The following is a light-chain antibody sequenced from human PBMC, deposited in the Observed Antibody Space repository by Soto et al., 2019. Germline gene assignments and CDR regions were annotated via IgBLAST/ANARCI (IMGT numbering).Light chain of an antibody. CDR1: QSVSGN. Sequence: EIVMTQSPATLSVSPGERAALSCRASQSVSGNLAWYQQTPGQAPRLLIYGASTRATGIPARFSGSGFGTECTLTISSLKSEDFAVYYCQQYNYTPPAFGQGTRLEIK. CDR2: GAS. V-gene: IGKV3-15*01. CDR3: QQYNYTPPA. J-gene: IGKJ5*01.